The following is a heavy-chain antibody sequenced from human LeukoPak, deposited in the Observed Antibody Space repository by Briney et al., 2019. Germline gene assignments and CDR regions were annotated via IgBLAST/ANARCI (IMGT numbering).Heavy chain of an antibody. CDR1: GGSISSYY. CDR2: IYYSGST. CDR3: AREGAYCGGDCYSQIDAFDI. Sequence: SETLSLTCTVSGGSISSYYWSWIRQPPGKGLEWIGYIYYSGSTYYNPSLKSRVTISVDTSKIQFSLKLSSVTAADTAVYYCAREGAYCGGDCYSQIDAFDIWGQGTMVTVSS. D-gene: IGHD2-21*02. V-gene: IGHV4-59*12. J-gene: IGHJ3*02.